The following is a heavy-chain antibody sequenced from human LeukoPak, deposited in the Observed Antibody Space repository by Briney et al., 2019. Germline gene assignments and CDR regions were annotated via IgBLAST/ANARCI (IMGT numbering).Heavy chain of an antibody. CDR1: RGTFSSYA. CDR2: IIPIFGTA. V-gene: IGHV1-69*13. J-gene: IGHJ4*02. Sequence: GASVKVSCKASRGTFSSYAINWVRQAPGQGLEWMGGIIPIFGTANYAQKFQGRVTITADESTSTAYMELSSLRSEDTAVYYCARAKPKNMVRGLIMRRESRYYFDYWGQGTLVTVSS. CDR3: ARAKPKNMVRGLIMRRESRYYFDY. D-gene: IGHD3-10*01.